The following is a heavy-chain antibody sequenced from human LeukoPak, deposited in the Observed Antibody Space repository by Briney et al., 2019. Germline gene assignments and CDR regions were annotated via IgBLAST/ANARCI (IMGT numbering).Heavy chain of an antibody. CDR3: ARDSPTAVARYSSSWPHFDY. V-gene: IGHV1-18*01. CDR1: GYTFTSYG. D-gene: IGHD6-13*01. CDR2: ISAYNGNT. J-gene: IGHJ4*02. Sequence: ASVKVSCKASGYTFTSYGISWVRQAPGQGLEWMGWISAYNGNTNYAQKLQGRVTMTTDTSMSTAYMELRSLRSDDTAVYYCARDSPTAVARYSSSWPHFDYWGQGTLVTVSS.